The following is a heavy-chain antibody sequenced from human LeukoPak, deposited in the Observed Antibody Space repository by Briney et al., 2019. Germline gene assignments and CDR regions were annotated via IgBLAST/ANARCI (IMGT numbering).Heavy chain of an antibody. J-gene: IGHJ3*02. CDR1: GGSISSGSYY. CDR3: ARGKYNRAFDI. V-gene: IGHV4-61*02. CDR2: IYTSGST. D-gene: IGHD1-14*01. Sequence: PSQTLSLTCTVSGGSISSGSYYWSWIRQPAGKGLEWIGRIYTSGSTNYNPSLKSRVTISVDTSKNQFTLKLSSVAAADTAVYYCARGKYNRAFDIWGQGTMVTVSS.